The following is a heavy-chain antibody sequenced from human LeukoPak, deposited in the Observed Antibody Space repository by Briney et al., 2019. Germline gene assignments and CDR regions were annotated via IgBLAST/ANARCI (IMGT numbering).Heavy chain of an antibody. D-gene: IGHD3-22*01. CDR3: AKRKAGGYYYDSSGYGAFDI. CDR1: GFTFSSCA. Sequence: GGSLRLSCAASGFTFSSCAMSWVRQAPGKGLEWVSAISGSGGSTYYADSVKGRFTISRDNSKNTLYLQMNSLRAEDTAVYYCAKRKAGGYYYDSSGYGAFDIWGQGTMVTVSS. J-gene: IGHJ3*02. V-gene: IGHV3-23*01. CDR2: ISGSGGST.